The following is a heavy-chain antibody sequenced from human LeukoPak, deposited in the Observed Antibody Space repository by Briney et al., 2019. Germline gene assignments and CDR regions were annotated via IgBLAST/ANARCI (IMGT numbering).Heavy chain of an antibody. D-gene: IGHD1-14*01. CDR3: ARDRYGFDY. CDR2: IIPIFGTA. CDR1: GGTFRSYA. V-gene: IGHV1-69*06. J-gene: IGHJ4*02. Sequence: GASVKVSCKASGGTFRSYAISWVRQAPGQGREWMGGIIPIFGTANYAQTLQGRVTTTADKSTRTAYMELSSLRSEDTAVYYCARDRYGFDYWGQGTLVTVSS.